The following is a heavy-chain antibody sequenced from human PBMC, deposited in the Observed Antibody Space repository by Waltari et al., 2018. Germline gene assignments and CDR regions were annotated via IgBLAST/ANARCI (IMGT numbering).Heavy chain of an antibody. V-gene: IGHV4-61*02. CDR1: GGSVSSCCYS. Sequence: QVQLQESGPGLVKPSQTLSLTCNVSGGSVSSCCYSWSWIRQPAGKGLEWIGHFHTSGPTNYNPSLKSRVTISVDTSKNQLSLNLRSVTAADTAVYHCARVSWGVPAVIWGQGTLVTVS. CDR3: ARVSWGVPAVI. CDR2: FHTSGPT. D-gene: IGHD2-2*01. J-gene: IGHJ4*02.